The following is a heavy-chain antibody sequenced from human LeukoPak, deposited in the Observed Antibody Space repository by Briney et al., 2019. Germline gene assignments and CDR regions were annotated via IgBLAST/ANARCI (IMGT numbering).Heavy chain of an antibody. CDR1: GGSIRSSDDY. CDR3: ARVAFRGGYYFDY. Sequence: PSETLSLTCSVSGGSIRSSDDYWGFVRQTPGKGLGWMGSIYYTGSSHYNPSLKSRATISVDTSKNQFSLKLTSVTAADTAVYYCARVAFRGGYYFDYWGQGTLVTVSS. V-gene: IGHV4-39*07. D-gene: IGHD3-3*02. J-gene: IGHJ4*02. CDR2: IYYTGSS.